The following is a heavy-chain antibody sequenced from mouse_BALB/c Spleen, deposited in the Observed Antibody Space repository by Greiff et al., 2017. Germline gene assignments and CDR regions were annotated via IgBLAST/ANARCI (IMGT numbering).Heavy chain of an antibody. Sequence: EVKLMESGGDLVKPGGSLKLSCAASGFTFSSYGMSWVRQTPDKRLEWVATISSGGSYTYYPDSVKGRFTISRDNAKNTLFLQMTSLRSEDTAMYYCARSTMITWFAYWGQGTLVTVSA. CDR1: GFTFSSYG. CDR3: ARSTMITWFAY. D-gene: IGHD2-4*01. CDR2: ISSGGSYT. V-gene: IGHV5-6*01. J-gene: IGHJ3*01.